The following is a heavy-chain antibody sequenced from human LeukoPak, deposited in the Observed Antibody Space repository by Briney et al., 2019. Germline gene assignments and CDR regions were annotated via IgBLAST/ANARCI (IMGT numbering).Heavy chain of an antibody. J-gene: IGHJ4*02. CDR2: IYYSGST. CDR1: GDSISSSSYS. Sequence: SETLSLTCTVSGDSISSSSYSWGWIRQPPGKGLEWIGNIYYSGSTYYNPSLKSRVTISVDTSKNRFSLKLSSVTAADTAVYYCARQFDPFQLLSWGVSDNWGQGTLVTVSS. D-gene: IGHD2-2*01. CDR3: ARQFDPFQLLSWGVSDN. V-gene: IGHV4-39*01.